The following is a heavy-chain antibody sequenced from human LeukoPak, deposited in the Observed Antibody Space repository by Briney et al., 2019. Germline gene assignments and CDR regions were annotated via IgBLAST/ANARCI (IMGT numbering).Heavy chain of an antibody. CDR2: INPSGGST. Sequence: ASVKVSCKASGYTFTSYYMHWVRQAPGQGLEWMGIINPSGGSTSYAQKFQGRVTMTRDTSTSTVYMELSSLRSEDTAVYCCASFSYCSSTSCYPHDAFDIWGQGTMVTVSS. CDR3: ASFSYCSSTSCYPHDAFDI. D-gene: IGHD2-2*01. V-gene: IGHV1-46*01. CDR1: GYTFTSYY. J-gene: IGHJ3*02.